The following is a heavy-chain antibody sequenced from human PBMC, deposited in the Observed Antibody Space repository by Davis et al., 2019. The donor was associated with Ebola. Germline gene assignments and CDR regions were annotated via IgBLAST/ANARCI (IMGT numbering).Heavy chain of an antibody. CDR3: VRSEFWSGPAGFYGMDV. Sequence: GESLKISCVVSGFTFTSHEMNWVRQAPGKGPEWISYISSSGSTMEYADSVKGRITISRDNANNSLYLQLDRLRVEDTGVYYCVRSEFWSGPAGFYGMDVWGQGTTVTVSS. V-gene: IGHV3-48*03. D-gene: IGHD3-3*01. CDR1: GFTFTSHE. J-gene: IGHJ6*02. CDR2: ISSSGSTM.